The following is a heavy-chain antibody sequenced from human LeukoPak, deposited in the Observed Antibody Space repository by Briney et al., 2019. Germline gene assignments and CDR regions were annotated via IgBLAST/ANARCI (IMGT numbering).Heavy chain of an antibody. CDR2: IIPIFGTA. V-gene: IGHV1-69*13. CDR1: GGTFSSYA. D-gene: IGHD6-13*01. Sequence: SVKVSCTASGGTFSSYAISWVRQAPGQGLEWMGGIIPIFGTANYAQKFQGRVTITADESTSTAYMELSSLRPEDTAVYYCARDPPPYSSSWYWFDPWGQGTLVTVSS. J-gene: IGHJ5*02. CDR3: ARDPPPYSSSWYWFDP.